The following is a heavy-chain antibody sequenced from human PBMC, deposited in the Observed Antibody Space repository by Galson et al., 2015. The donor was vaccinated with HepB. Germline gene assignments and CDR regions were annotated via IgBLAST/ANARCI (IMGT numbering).Heavy chain of an antibody. CDR1: GYTFSRDG. D-gene: IGHD2-2*01. J-gene: IGHJ4*02. Sequence: SVKVSCKASGYTFSRDGISWVRQAPGQGLEWMGWISAYNGNTNYAQKLQGRVTMTTDTSTSTAYMELRSLRSDDTAVYYCARGGLKADIVVVPAAQGEVWGQGTLVTVSS. V-gene: IGHV1-18*01. CDR2: ISAYNGNT. CDR3: ARGGLKADIVVVPAAQGEV.